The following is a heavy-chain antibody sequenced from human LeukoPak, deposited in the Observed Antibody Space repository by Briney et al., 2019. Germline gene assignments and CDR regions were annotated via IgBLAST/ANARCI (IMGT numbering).Heavy chain of an antibody. CDR2: INPDGGNT. D-gene: IGHD1-1*01. V-gene: IGHV1-46*01. CDR1: GYTSTNSY. J-gene: IGHJ3*01. CDR3: ARDPPGTTAFDL. Sequence: ASVKVSGKASGYTSTNSYIHWVRQAPGQVLEWMGLINPDGGNTNYAQNFQGRVTLTRDTSISTAYMEVSRLTSDDTAMFYCARDPPGTTAFDLWGQGTMVTVSS.